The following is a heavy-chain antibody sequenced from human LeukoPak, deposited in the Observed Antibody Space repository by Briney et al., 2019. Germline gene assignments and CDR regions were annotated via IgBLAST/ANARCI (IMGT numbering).Heavy chain of an antibody. D-gene: IGHD3-16*01. CDR3: GGEGYWGGGFDS. V-gene: IGHV4-39*01. Sequence: SETLSLTCTVSGGSISSDTYFWGWIRQPPGKGLEWIANIYFTGNTYYNPSLKSRATISVDTSKNQFSLTLSSVTAADTAVYYWGGEGYWGGGFDSWGQGTLVTVSS. CDR2: IYFTGNT. CDR1: GGSISSDTYF. J-gene: IGHJ4*02.